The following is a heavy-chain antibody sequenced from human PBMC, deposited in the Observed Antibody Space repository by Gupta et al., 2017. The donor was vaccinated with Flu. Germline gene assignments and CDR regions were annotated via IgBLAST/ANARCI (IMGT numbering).Heavy chain of an antibody. D-gene: IGHD4-17*01. V-gene: IGHV3-7*01. Sequence: VRQAPGKGLEWGANTKQDGSERNYVDSVKGRFTISRDNAKNSLFLQMNSLRAEDTAVYYCARDNYGVASRYDYWGQGTLVTVSS. CDR3: ARDNYGVASRYDY. J-gene: IGHJ4*02. CDR2: TKQDGSER.